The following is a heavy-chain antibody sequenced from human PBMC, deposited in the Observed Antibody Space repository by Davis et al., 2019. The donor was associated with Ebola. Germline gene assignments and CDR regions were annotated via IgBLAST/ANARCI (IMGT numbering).Heavy chain of an antibody. CDR3: ASAGLRMDY. CDR2: ISHTADTI. CDR1: GFTFSDHY. D-gene: IGHD4-17*01. V-gene: IGHV3-11*04. Sequence: GGSLRLSCAASGFTFSDHYMSWIRQAPGKGLECVSYISHTADTIYYADSVKGRFTVSRDNAKISLYLQMNSLRAEDTAVYYCASAGLRMDYWGQGTLVTVSS. J-gene: IGHJ4*02.